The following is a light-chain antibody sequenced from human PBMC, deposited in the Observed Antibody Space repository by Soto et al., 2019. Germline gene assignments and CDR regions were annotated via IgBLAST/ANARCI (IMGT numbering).Light chain of an antibody. CDR3: QKFNSYYPGA. J-gene: IGKJ1*01. CDR2: DAS. V-gene: IGKV1-5*01. CDR1: QSISSW. Sequence: DIQMTQSPSTLSASVGDRVTITCRASQSISSWLAWYQQKPGKAPKLLIYDASSLESGVPSRFSGSGSGTEFTLTISSLQPDDFATYYCQKFNSYYPGAFGRGTQWEIK.